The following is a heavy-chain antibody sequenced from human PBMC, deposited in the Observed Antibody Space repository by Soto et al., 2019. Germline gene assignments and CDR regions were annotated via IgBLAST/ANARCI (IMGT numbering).Heavy chain of an antibody. CDR2: IWYDGGKK. Sequence: QVQLVESGGGVVQPGKALRLSCAASGFTFSSFAMHWVRQAPGKGLEWVAIIWYDGGKKSYADSVEGRFTGSRDNSRNTLYLQMDSLAAEDTGVYYCATELFFSGSSYVGPLNWGQGTLVTVSS. D-gene: IGHD3-22*01. V-gene: IGHV3-33*03. J-gene: IGHJ4*02. CDR3: ATELFFSGSSYVGPLN. CDR1: GFTFSSFA.